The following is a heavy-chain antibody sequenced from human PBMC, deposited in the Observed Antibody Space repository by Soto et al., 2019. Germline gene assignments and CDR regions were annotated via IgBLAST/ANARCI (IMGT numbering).Heavy chain of an antibody. CDR3: ARHLHYFDY. CDR1: GFTFSTYA. CDR2: VSGRDGST. Sequence: EVQLLESGGGLVQPGGSLRLSCAASGFTFSTYAMSWVRQAPGKGLEWGSGVSGRDGSTYYADYVQGRFTISRDNSKNTLYHQLNGLRAEDTAVYYCARHLHYFDYWGQGTLVTVSS. J-gene: IGHJ4*02. V-gene: IGHV3-23*01.